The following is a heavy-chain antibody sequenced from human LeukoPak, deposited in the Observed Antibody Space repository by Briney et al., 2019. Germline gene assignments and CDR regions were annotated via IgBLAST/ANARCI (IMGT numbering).Heavy chain of an antibody. J-gene: IGHJ6*02. CDR1: GGSFSGYY. CDR2: INHSGST. Sequence: PSETLSLTCAVYGGSFSGYYWSWIRQPPGKGLEWIGEINHSGSTNYNPSLKSRVTISVDTSKNQFSLRLSSVTAADTAVYYCARVFAYDSPVFHGMDVWGQGTTVTVSS. CDR3: ARVFAYDSPVFHGMDV. D-gene: IGHD3-22*01. V-gene: IGHV4-34*01.